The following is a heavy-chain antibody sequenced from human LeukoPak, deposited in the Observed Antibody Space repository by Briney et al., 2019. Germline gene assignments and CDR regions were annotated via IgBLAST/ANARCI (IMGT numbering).Heavy chain of an antibody. CDR2: ISSRGSTI. CDR3: AREDWGSTGHSFGY. J-gene: IGHJ4*02. Sequence: PGGSLRLSCEASGFSLSSYEMNWVRQAPGKGLEWVSHISSRGSTIYYADSVKGRFTISRDISKNTLYLQMTSLRVEDTAVYYCAREDWGSTGHSFGYWGQGTLVTVSS. V-gene: IGHV3-48*03. CDR1: GFSLSSYE. D-gene: IGHD7-27*01.